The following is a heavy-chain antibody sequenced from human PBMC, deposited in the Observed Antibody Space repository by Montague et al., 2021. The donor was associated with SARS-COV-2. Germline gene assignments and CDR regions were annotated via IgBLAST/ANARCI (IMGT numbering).Heavy chain of an antibody. V-gene: IGHV4-61*02. CDR2: IRTTGHN. J-gene: IGHJ4*02. CDR1: GASISTGIYY. Sequence: TLSLTCTVSGASISTGIYYWSWIRQPAGKGLEWIGRIRTTGHNDYXSSLESRVFMSVDTSTNQFSLSLTSVTAADTAVYFCARFGSGTLEFDLWGQGTLVTVSS. D-gene: IGHD1-26*01. CDR3: ARFGSGTLEFDL.